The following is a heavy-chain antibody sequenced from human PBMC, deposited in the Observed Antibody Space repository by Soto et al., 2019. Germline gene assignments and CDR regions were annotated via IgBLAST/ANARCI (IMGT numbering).Heavy chain of an antibody. J-gene: IGHJ4*02. CDR2: IWGDGSNK. CDR1: GFAFSTYG. CDR3: VRVSDTYYFDS. V-gene: IGHV3-33*01. Sequence: QVQLVESGGSVVQPGRSLRLSCAVSGFAFSTYGMNWVRQAPGKRLKWVAVIWGDGSNKYHADSVKGRFTISRDNTKNILYLEMNSLRAEDTAVYYCVRVSDTYYFDSWGQGTLVTVSS.